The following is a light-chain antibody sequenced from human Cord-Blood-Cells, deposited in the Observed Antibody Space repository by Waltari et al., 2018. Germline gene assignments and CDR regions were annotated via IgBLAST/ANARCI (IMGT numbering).Light chain of an antibody. V-gene: IGKV1-39*01. CDR3: QLSDSTPPT. CDR2: AAS. Sequence: DIQMTQSPSSLSASVGDRVTITCRASQSISSYLNWYQQKPGKAPKLLIYAASRLQSGVPSRFSGSVSGTDFTLTISSLQPEDFATYDCQLSDSTPPTCGQRTRLELK. CDR1: QSISSY. J-gene: IGKJ5*01.